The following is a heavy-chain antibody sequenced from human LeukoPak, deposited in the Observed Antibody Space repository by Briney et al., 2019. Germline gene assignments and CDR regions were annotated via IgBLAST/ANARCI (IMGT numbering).Heavy chain of an antibody. V-gene: IGHV3-30*03. J-gene: IGHJ3*02. D-gene: IGHD2-15*01. CDR1: GFTFSSYG. CDR2: ISYDGSNK. CDR3: ASRSEGAFDI. Sequence: GRSLRLSCAASGFTFSSYGMHWVRQAPGKGLEWVAVISYDGSNKYYADSVKGRFTISRDNSKNTLYLQMNSLRAEDTAVYYCASRSEGAFDIWGQGTMVTVSS.